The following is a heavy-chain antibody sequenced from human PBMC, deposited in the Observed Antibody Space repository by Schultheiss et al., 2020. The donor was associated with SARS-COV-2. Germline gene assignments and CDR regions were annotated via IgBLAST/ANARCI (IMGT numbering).Heavy chain of an antibody. CDR1: GGSISSYY. CDR2: IYYSGST. V-gene: IGHV4-59*12. CDR3: ARLSGGYSYGPDY. J-gene: IGHJ4*02. Sequence: SETLSLTCTVSGGSISSYYWSWIRQPPGKGLEWIGYIYYSGSTNYNPSLKSRVTMSVDTSKNQFSLKLSSVTAADTAVYYCARLSGGYSYGPDYWGQGTLVTVSS. D-gene: IGHD5-18*01.